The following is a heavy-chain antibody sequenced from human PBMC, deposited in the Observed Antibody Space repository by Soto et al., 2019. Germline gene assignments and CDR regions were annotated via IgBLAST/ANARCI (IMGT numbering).Heavy chain of an antibody. D-gene: IGHD4-17*01. J-gene: IGHJ6*02. V-gene: IGHV3-33*01. CDR3: ARGFDDYGDFYRHYGMDV. Sequence: GESLKISCAASGFTFSSYGMHWVRQAPGKGLEWVAVIWYDGSNKYYADSVKGRFTISRDNSKNTLYLQMNSLRAEDTAVYYCARGFDDYGDFYRHYGMDVWGQGTTVTVSS. CDR1: GFTFSSYG. CDR2: IWYDGSNK.